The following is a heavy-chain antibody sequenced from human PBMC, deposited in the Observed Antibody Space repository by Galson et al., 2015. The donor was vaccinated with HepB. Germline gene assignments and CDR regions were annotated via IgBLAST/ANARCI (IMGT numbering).Heavy chain of an antibody. Sequence: SLRLSCAASGFTFSSYSMNWVRQAPGKGLEWVSSISSSSSYIYYADSVKGRFTISRDNAKNSLYLQMNSLRAEDTAVYYCARDLHICNMGYCSGGSRTDYWGQGTLVTVSS. D-gene: IGHD2-15*01. V-gene: IGHV3-21*01. CDR2: ISSSSSYI. J-gene: IGHJ4*02. CDR1: GFTFSSYS. CDR3: ARDLHICNMGYCSGGSRTDY.